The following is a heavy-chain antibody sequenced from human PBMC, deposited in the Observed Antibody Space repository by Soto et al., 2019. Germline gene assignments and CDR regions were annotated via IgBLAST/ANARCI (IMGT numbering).Heavy chain of an antibody. Sequence: GWSLSLSCEASGFNFSSYGIHWVRQAPGKGLEWVAIIWNDGSNEYYADSAKGRFTISRDNSKSTVYLQVSKLRAEDTAVYFCARDQTDSGGFSDSWAQGTLVTVS. CDR2: IWNDGSNE. CDR3: ARDQTDSGGFSDS. J-gene: IGHJ4*02. CDR1: GFNFSSYG. V-gene: IGHV3-33*01. D-gene: IGHD2-15*01.